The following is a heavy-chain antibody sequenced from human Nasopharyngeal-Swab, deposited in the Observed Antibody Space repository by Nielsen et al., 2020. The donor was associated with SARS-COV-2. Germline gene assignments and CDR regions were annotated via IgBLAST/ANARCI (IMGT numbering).Heavy chain of an antibody. Sequence: SETLSLTCTVSGGSISSYYWSWTRQPPGKGLEWIGYIYYSGSTNYNPSLKSRVTISVDTSKNQFSLKLSSVTAADTAVYYCARIFYCSSTSCSPDYWGQGTLVTVSS. D-gene: IGHD2-2*01. J-gene: IGHJ4*02. CDR3: ARIFYCSSTSCSPDY. CDR2: IYYSGST. V-gene: IGHV4-59*01. CDR1: GGSISSYY.